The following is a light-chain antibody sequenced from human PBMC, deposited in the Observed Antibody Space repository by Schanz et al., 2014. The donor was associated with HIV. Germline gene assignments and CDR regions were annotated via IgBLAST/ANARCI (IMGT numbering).Light chain of an antibody. CDR3: SSYTSSSTLV. CDR1: SSDVGGHNL. Sequence: QSALTQPASVSGSPGQSITISCTGTSSDVGGHNLVSWYQQHPGKVPQLLIFEVTKRPSGVSNRFSGSKSGNTASLTISGLQADDEADYYCSSYTSSSTLVFGTGTKVTVL. CDR2: EVT. V-gene: IGLV2-14*02. J-gene: IGLJ1*01.